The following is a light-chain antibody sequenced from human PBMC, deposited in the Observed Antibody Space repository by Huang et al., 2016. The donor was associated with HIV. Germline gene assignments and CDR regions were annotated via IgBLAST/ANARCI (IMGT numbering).Light chain of an antibody. Sequence: EIVMTQSPATLSVSPGERATLSCRASQSVSSNLAWYQQKPGQTPRLIIYGASTRATGIPARFSGSGSGTEFTLTISSLQSEDFAVYYCQQYNNWHYTFGQGTKLEIK. CDR1: QSVSSN. CDR3: QQYNNWHYT. J-gene: IGKJ2*01. CDR2: GAS. V-gene: IGKV3-15*01.